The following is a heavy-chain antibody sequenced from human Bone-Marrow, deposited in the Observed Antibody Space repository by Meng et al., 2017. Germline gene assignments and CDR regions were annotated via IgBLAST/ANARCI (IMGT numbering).Heavy chain of an antibody. Sequence: SCAASGFTFSSYEMNWVRQPPGKGLEWIGEINHSGSTNYNPSLKSRVTISVDTSKNQFSLKLSSVTAADTAVYYCARGFSGIMSYVWGSYRGSTVFDYWGQGTLVTVSS. CDR2: INHSGST. J-gene: IGHJ4*02. CDR3: ARGFSGIMSYVWGSYRGSTVFDY. D-gene: IGHD3-16*02. V-gene: IGHV4-34*01. CDR1: GFTFSSYE.